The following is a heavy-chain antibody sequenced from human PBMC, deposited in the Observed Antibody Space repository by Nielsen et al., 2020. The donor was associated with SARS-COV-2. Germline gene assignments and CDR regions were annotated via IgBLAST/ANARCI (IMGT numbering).Heavy chain of an antibody. CDR1: GFSFKSYW. CDR2: INQDLSTA. J-gene: IGHJ2*01. D-gene: IGHD3-3*01. V-gene: IGHV3-7*05. CDR3: ARFRSGGYWYFDV. Sequence: GESLKISCAASGFSFKSYWMTWVRQAPGKGLEWVANINQDLSTAYYVDSVKGRFTISRDNAKASLYLQLDSLRPEDTAVYYCARFRSGGYWYFDVWGRGTLVTVSS.